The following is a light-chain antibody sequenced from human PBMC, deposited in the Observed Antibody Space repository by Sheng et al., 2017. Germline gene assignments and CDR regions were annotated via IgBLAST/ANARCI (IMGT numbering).Light chain of an antibody. J-gene: IGLJ2*01. Sequence: QSALIQPPSASGSPGQSVTISCTGTSSDVGGYNYVSWYQQHPGKAPKLMIYEVSRRPSGVPDRFSGSKSGNTASLTISGLQAEDEADYYCSSYTTSSIVVFGGGTKLTVL. V-gene: IGLV2-8*01. CDR1: SSDVGGYNY. CDR2: EVS. CDR3: SSYTTSSIVV.